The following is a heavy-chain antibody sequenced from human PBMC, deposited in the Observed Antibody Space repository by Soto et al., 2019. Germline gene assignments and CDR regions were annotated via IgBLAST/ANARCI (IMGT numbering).Heavy chain of an antibody. Sequence: EVQLVESGGGLVQPGGSLRLSCAASGFTFSRYWMNWVRQAPGKGLEWVANIKQDGSEKYYEDSVTGRFTISRDNAKNSLFLQMNSLRAEDTAVYYCVRNLGFCNSTNCYTVLDYWGQGTLVTVSP. CDR3: VRNLGFCNSTNCYTVLDY. CDR2: IKQDGSEK. CDR1: GFTFSRYW. D-gene: IGHD2-2*02. J-gene: IGHJ4*02. V-gene: IGHV3-7*04.